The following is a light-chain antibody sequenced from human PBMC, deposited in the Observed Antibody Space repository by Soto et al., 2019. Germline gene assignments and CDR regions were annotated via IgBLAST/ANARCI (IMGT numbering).Light chain of an antibody. CDR1: QSLSDN. V-gene: IGKV3-15*01. CDR2: RAS. CDR3: HQYNNYPYT. J-gene: IGKJ2*01. Sequence: IVMTQSPATLAGSPGETVTLSCRASQSLSDNLAWYQQKPGQAPRLLIFRASTRATGVPARFSGRGSGTEFTLTINSLQPDDFATYYCHQYNNYPYTFGQGTKLEIK.